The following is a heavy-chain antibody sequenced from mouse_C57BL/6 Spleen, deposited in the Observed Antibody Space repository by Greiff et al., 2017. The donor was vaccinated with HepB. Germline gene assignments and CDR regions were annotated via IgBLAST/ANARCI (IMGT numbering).Heavy chain of an antibody. CDR1: GYTFTSYT. J-gene: IGHJ3*01. CDR2: INPSSGYT. V-gene: IGHV1-4*01. D-gene: IGHD2-4*01. Sequence: VKLMESGAELARPGASVKMSCKASGYTFTSYTMHWVKQRPGQGLEWIGYINPSSGYTKYNQKFKDKATLTADKSSSTAYMQLSSLTSEDSAVYYCARKNFYYDYDAWFAYWGQGTLVTVSA. CDR3: ARKNFYYDYDAWFAY.